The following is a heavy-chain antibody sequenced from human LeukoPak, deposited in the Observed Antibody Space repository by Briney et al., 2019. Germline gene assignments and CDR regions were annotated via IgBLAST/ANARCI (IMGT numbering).Heavy chain of an antibody. CDR3: ARESQNNSSSWYPSDVYYMDV. V-gene: IGHV4-59*01. D-gene: IGHD6-13*01. J-gene: IGHJ6*03. CDR2: IYYSGST. CDR1: GGSISSYY. Sequence: SETLSLTCTVSGGSISSYYWSWIRQPPGKGLEWIGYIYYSGSTNYNPSLKSRVTISVDTSKNQFSPKLSSVTAADTAVYYCARESQNNSSSWYPSDVYYMDVWGKGTTVTVSS.